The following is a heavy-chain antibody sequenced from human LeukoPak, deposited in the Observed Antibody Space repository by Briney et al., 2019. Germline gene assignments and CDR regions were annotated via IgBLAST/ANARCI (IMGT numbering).Heavy chain of an antibody. CDR3: AKSYTMVRGVNVDY. CDR1: GFTFSSYG. CDR2: ISGSGGST. J-gene: IGHJ4*02. D-gene: IGHD3-10*01. V-gene: IGHV3-23*01. Sequence: PGGSLRLSCAASGFTFSSYGMSWVRQAPGKGPEWVSAISGSGGSTYYADSVKGRFTISRDNSKNTLYLQMNSLRAEDTAVYYCAKSYTMVRGVNVDYWGEGTLVTVSS.